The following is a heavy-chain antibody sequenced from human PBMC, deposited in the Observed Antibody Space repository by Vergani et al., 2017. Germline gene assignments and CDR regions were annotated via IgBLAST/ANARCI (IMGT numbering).Heavy chain of an antibody. Sequence: QVQLVESGGGVVQPGRSLRLSCAASGFTFNQYGMHWVRQAPGKGLEWVAVTWYDGNNKQYADSVKGRFTISRDNSKSTMYLQMNSLRAEDTAVYYCAKGVTIFGVVPNWFDPWGQGTLVTVSS. CDR3: AKGVTIFGVVPNWFDP. CDR1: GFTFNQYG. V-gene: IGHV3-33*06. J-gene: IGHJ5*02. CDR2: TWYDGNNK. D-gene: IGHD3-3*01.